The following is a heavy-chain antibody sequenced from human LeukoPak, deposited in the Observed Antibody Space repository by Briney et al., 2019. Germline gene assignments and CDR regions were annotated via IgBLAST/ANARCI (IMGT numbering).Heavy chain of an antibody. V-gene: IGHV3-33*08. Sequence: QTGGSLRLFCAASGFTFSSYGMHWVRQAPGKGLEWVAVIWYDASNKYYADSVKGRFTISRDNSKNTLYLQMNSLRAEDTAVYYCARDYGDYDGAFDIWGQGTMVTVSS. CDR2: IWYDASNK. CDR1: GFTFSSYG. J-gene: IGHJ3*02. CDR3: ARDYGDYDGAFDI. D-gene: IGHD4-17*01.